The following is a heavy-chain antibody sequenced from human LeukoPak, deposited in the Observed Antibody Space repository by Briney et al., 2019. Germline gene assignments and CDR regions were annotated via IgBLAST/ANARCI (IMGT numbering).Heavy chain of an antibody. CDR3: ARPPTYYYDSSGVT. Sequence: GESLKISCKGSGYSFTSYWIGWVREMPGKGLEWMGIIYPGDSDTRYSPSLQGQVTISADKSISTAYLQWSSLKASDTAMYYCARPPTYYYDSSGVTWGQGTLVTVSS. V-gene: IGHV5-51*01. D-gene: IGHD3-22*01. CDR2: IYPGDSDT. J-gene: IGHJ5*02. CDR1: GYSFTSYW.